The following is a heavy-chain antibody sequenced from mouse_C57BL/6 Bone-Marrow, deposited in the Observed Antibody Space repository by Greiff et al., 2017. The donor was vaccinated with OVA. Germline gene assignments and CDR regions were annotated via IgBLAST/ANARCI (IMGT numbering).Heavy chain of an antibody. J-gene: IGHJ4*01. CDR2: IDPSDSYT. Sequence: QVQLQQPGAELVMPGASVKLSCKASGYTFTSYWMHWVKQRPGQGLEWIGEIDPSDSYTNYNQKIKGKSTLTVDKSSSTAYMQLSSLTSEDSAVYYCARMGYGSSQYYYAMDYWGQGTSVTVSS. D-gene: IGHD1-1*01. CDR1: GYTFTSYW. V-gene: IGHV1-69*01. CDR3: ARMGYGSSQYYYAMDY.